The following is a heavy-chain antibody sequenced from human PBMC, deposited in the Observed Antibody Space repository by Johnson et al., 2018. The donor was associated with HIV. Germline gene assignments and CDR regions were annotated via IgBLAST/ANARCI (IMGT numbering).Heavy chain of an antibody. CDR3: ARVGVIAVAPNDAFDI. CDR1: GFTFSNYA. Sequence: QVQLVESGGGVVQPGRSLRLSCAASGFTFSNYAMHWVRQVPGKGLEWVAIISFDGSNEYYADSVKGRFTISRDNLKNTLFLQWKSMRVEDTAVYYCARVGVIAVAPNDAFDIWGQGTMVTVSS. CDR2: ISFDGSNE. D-gene: IGHD6-19*01. V-gene: IGHV3-30-3*01. J-gene: IGHJ3*02.